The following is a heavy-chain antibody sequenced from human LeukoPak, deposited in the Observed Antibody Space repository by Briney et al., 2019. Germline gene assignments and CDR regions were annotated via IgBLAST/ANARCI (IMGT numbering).Heavy chain of an antibody. D-gene: IGHD5-18*01. CDR3: ARVLGGYSYGSFYY. J-gene: IGHJ4*02. Sequence: GGSLRLSCAASGFTVSSYAMHWVRQAPGKGLEWVAVMSYDGSNKYYADSVKGRFTISRDNSKNTLYLQMNSLRAEDAAVYYCARVLGGYSYGSFYYWGQGTLVTVSS. V-gene: IGHV3-30-3*01. CDR1: GFTVSSYA. CDR2: MSYDGSNK.